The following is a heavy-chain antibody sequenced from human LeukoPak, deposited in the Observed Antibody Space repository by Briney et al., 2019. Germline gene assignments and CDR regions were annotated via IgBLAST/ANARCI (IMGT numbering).Heavy chain of an antibody. V-gene: IGHV1-69*13. D-gene: IGHD5-24*01. CDR2: IIPIFGTA. CDR3: ARDSGDGYNNYYYYYYMDV. J-gene: IGHJ6*03. CDR1: GGTFSSYA. Sequence: SVKVSCKASGGTFSSYAISWVRQAPGQGLEWMGGIIPIFGTANYAQKFQGRVTITADESTSTAYMELSSLRSKDTAVYYCARDSGDGYNNYYYYYYMDVWGKGTTVTISS.